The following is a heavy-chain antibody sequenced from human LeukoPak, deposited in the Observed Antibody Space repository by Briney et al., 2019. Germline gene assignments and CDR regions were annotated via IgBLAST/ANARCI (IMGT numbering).Heavy chain of an antibody. CDR2: IRYDGSDR. CDR3: ARATGTFSEWSLDY. CDR1: GFALRSYG. Sequence: GGSLRLSCAVSGFALRSYGMHWVRQAPGKGLEWVAFIRYDGSDRYYGDSVKGRFTISRDISSSTLYLQMNNLRGGDTAVYYCARATGTFSEWSLDYWGQRTLVTVSS. D-gene: IGHD3-3*01. J-gene: IGHJ4*02. V-gene: IGHV3-30*02.